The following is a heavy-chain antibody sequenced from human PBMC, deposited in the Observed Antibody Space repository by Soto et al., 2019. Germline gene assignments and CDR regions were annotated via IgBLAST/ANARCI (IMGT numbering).Heavy chain of an antibody. Sequence: SETLSLTSTLSGASISSGGYYWGWIRQHPGKGLEWIGYIYYSGSTYYNPSLKSRVAISVDTSKNQFSLKLSSVTAADTAVYYCARDRFLIRYSSSWYHYQFDYWGQGTLVTVS. CDR2: IYYSGST. V-gene: IGHV4-31*03. CDR1: GASISSGGYY. J-gene: IGHJ4*02. D-gene: IGHD6-13*01. CDR3: ARDRFLIRYSSSWYHYQFDY.